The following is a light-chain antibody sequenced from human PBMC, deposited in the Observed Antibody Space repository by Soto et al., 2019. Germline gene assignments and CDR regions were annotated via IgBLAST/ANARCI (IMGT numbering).Light chain of an antibody. CDR3: MQPLQSWT. Sequence: DIEMTQYPLSLPVTPGEPASISCRSSQSLLHSNGYNYLDWYLQKPGQSPQLLIYLGSNRASGVPDRFSGSGSGTDFTLKISRVEAEDVGVYYCMQPLQSWTFGQGTKVDIK. CDR2: LGS. J-gene: IGKJ1*01. CDR1: QSLLHSNGYNY. V-gene: IGKV2-28*01.